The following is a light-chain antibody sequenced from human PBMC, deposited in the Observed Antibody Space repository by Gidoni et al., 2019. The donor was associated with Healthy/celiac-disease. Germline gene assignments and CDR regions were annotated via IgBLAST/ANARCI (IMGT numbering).Light chain of an antibody. CDR1: QSVTSSQ. CDR3: HQYGSSPFT. V-gene: IGKV3-20*01. CDR2: GAS. Sequence: EIVFTQSPGTLSLSPGERATLSCRASQSVTSSQLAWYQQKPGQSPRCLIYGASARAPDTPDRVSGSGSGRDFTLTISRLEPEDFGVYYCHQYGSSPFTFGPGTKLDIK. J-gene: IGKJ3*01.